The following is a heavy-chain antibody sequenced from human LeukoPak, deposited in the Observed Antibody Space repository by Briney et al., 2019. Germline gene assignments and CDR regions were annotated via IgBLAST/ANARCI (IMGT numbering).Heavy chain of an antibody. CDR2: INHGGSN. J-gene: IGHJ4*02. D-gene: IGHD1-1*01. CDR1: GSSFSGYY. CDR3: ARRRDWNDVLDS. V-gene: IGHV4-34*01. Sequence: SETLSLTCSVYGSSFSGYYWGWLRQSPEKGLEGIGEINHGGSNNYNPSLVRRVAISVDTSKNQFSLRLNSVTAADTGVYYCARRRDWNDVLDSWGRGARVTVSS.